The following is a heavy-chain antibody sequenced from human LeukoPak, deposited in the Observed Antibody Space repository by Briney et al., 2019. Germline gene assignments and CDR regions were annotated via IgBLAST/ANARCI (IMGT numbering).Heavy chain of an antibody. J-gene: IGHJ4*02. Sequence: PSETLSLTCTVSGGSVSTINSYWGWIRQPPGKGLEWIGNVYYSGRANYSPSLRSRVTMSVDTSKNRFSLKMTSVTAADTAVYFCARLRKGRYFDYFFEKWGQGTPVTVSS. D-gene: IGHD3-9*01. CDR2: VYYSGRA. CDR3: ARLRKGRYFDYFFEK. V-gene: IGHV4-39*02. CDR1: GGSVSTINSY.